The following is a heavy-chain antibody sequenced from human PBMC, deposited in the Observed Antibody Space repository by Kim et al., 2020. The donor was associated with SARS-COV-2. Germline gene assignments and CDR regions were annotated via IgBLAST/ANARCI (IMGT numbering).Heavy chain of an antibody. CDR1: GFIFSNYD. V-gene: IGHV3-13*01. Sequence: GGSLRLSCAASGFIFSNYDMHWVRQATGKGLEWVSAIDTGGDTYYQGSVKGRFTISRENAKKSLYLQMNSLRAGDTAIYYCAIVGYYYDSSGDYYYYGMDVWGQGTTVTVSS. J-gene: IGHJ6*02. CDR2: IDTGGDT. CDR3: AIVGYYYDSSGDYYYYGMDV. D-gene: IGHD3-22*01.